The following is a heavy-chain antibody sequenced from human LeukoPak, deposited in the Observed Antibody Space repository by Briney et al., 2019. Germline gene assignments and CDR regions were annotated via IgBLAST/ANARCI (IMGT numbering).Heavy chain of an antibody. CDR3: ARELGYSGSYYGVYYYYYGMDV. Sequence: ASVTVSCKASGYTFTSYAMNWVRQAPGQGLEWMGWINTNTGNPTYAQGFTGRFVFSLDTSVSTAYLQISSLKAEDTAVYYCARELGYSGSYYGVYYYYYGMDVWGQGTTVTVSS. CDR1: GYTFTSYA. CDR2: INTNTGNP. J-gene: IGHJ6*02. V-gene: IGHV7-4-1*02. D-gene: IGHD1-26*01.